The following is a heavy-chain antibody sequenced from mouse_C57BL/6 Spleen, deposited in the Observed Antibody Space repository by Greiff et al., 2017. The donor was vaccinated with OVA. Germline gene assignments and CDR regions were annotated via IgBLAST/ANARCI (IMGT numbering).Heavy chain of an antibody. J-gene: IGHJ2*01. V-gene: IGHV5-17*01. CDR1: GFTFSDYG. D-gene: IGHD4-1*01. Sequence: EVKLMESGGGLVKPGGSLKLSCAASGFTFSDYGMHWVRQAPEKGLEWVAYISSGSSTIYYADKVKGRFTISRDHAKNTLFLQMTSLRSEDTAMYYCARKLGGYFDYWGQGTTLTVSS. CDR2: ISSGSSTI. CDR3: ARKLGGYFDY.